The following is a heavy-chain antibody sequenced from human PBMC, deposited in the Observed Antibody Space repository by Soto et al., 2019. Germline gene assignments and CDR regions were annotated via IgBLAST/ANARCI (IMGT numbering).Heavy chain of an antibody. CDR3: GGHPGGGGY. Sequence: EVQLVESGGGLIQPGGSLRLSCAVSGFTVSNNYMSWVRQAPGKGLEGVSVIYSGGYTAYGDSVKGRFTISRDNSKNTPFPQTNSRRAEAPAVFFCGGHPGGGGYWGQGTLVTVSS. CDR1: GFTVSNNY. V-gene: IGHV3-53*01. CDR2: IYSGGYT. D-gene: IGHD3-10*01. J-gene: IGHJ4*02.